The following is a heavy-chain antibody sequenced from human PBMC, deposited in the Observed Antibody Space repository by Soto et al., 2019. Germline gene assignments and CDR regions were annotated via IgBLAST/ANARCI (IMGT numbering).Heavy chain of an antibody. CDR2: SVLGNGNT. CDR1: GFTFTSSA. Sequence: SVKVSCKASGFTFTSSAVQWVRQARGQPLEWIGWSVLGNGNTNYAQKFQGRVTINRDKSTITAYMDLSRLRSDDTAMYYCAARIGNIAWYWLDAWGQGTQFTVSS. D-gene: IGHD3-9*01. CDR3: AARIGNIAWYWLDA. V-gene: IGHV1-58*01. J-gene: IGHJ4*02.